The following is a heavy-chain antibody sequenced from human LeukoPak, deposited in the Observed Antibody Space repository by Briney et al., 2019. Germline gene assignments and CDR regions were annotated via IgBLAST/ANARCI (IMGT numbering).Heavy chain of an antibody. CDR2: IYHSGST. D-gene: IGHD6-19*01. Sequence: SETLSLTCTVSGYSISSGYYWSWIRQPPGKGLEWVGSIYHSGSTYYNPSLKSRVTISVYTSKNQFSLKLSSVTAADTAVYYCARFSRQWLVPDYWGQGTLVTVSS. V-gene: IGHV4-38-2*02. J-gene: IGHJ4*02. CDR1: GYSISSGYY. CDR3: ARFSRQWLVPDY.